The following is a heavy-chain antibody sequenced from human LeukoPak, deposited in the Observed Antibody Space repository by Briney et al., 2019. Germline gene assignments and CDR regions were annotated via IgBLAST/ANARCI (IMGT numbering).Heavy chain of an antibody. Sequence: SETLSLTCTVSGGSISSYYWSWIRQPAGKGLEWIGRIYTSGSTNYNPSLKSRVTMSVDTSKNQFSLKLSSVTVADTAVYYCARVGGSSSWYESDAFDIWGQGTMVTVSS. CDR3: ARVGGSSSWYESDAFDI. CDR2: IYTSGST. D-gene: IGHD6-13*01. J-gene: IGHJ3*02. V-gene: IGHV4-4*07. CDR1: GGSISSYY.